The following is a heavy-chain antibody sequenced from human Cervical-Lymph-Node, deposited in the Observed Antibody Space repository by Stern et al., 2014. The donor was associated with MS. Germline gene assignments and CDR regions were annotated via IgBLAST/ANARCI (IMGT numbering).Heavy chain of an antibody. J-gene: IGHJ4*02. CDR3: ARLPRIVGARGHFDY. CDR2: IYPGDSDI. D-gene: IGHD1-26*01. Sequence: EVQLEESGAEATKPGESLKLSCKASGYTFTSHWIGWVRQMPGKGLEWMGIIYPGDSDIRYSPSFYGQVTISVDKSISVAYLQWGSLQASDTAMYYCARLPRIVGARGHFDYWGQGTLVTVSS. CDR1: GYTFTSHW. V-gene: IGHV5-51*03.